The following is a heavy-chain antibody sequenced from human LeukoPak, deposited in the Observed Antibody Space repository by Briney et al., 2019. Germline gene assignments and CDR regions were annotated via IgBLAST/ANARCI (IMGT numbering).Heavy chain of an antibody. CDR3: ARRRTPPDAFDI. CDR1: GGSISSSSYY. J-gene: IGHJ3*02. V-gene: IGHV4-39*01. Sequence: SETLSLTCTVSGGSISSSSYYWGWIRQPPGKGLEWIGSIYYSGSTYYNPSLKSRVTISVDTSKNQFSLKLSSVTAADTAVYYCARRRTPPDAFDIWGQGTMVTVSS. CDR2: IYYSGST.